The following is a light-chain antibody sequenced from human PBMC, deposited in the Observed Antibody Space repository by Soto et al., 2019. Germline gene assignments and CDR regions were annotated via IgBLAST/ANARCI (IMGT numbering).Light chain of an antibody. Sequence: QSVLTQPPSASGTPGQSVTISCSGSSSNIGSNYGYWDQQLPGTAPKLLIYSNSQRPSGVPDRFSGSKSGTSASLAIRGLRSEDEADYYCAAWDDSLSVWVFGGGTKVTVL. CDR1: SSNIGSNY. CDR2: SNS. J-gene: IGLJ3*02. V-gene: IGLV1-47*02. CDR3: AAWDDSLSVWV.